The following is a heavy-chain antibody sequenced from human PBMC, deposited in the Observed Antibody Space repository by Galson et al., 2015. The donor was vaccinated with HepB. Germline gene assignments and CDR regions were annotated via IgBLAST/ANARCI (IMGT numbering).Heavy chain of an antibody. CDR3: ARTTDPSGWFGAFNY. D-gene: IGHD3-10*01. CDR2: IIPLFRTA. Sequence: SVKVSCKASGDTFNNFAISWVRQAPGQGLEWMGAIIPLFRTANYAQRFQDRVTITADESTSTAYLALSNLTFDDAAIYYCARTTDPSGWFGAFNYWGQGTPVTVSS. V-gene: IGHV1-69*13. CDR1: GDTFNNFA. J-gene: IGHJ4*02.